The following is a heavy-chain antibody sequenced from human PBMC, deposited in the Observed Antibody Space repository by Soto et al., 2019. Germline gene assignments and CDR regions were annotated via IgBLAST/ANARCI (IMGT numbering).Heavy chain of an antibody. CDR2: IDPSDSFT. D-gene: IGHD3-10*01. V-gene: IGHV5-10-1*01. CDR3: ARRRMDRGVIKYYYGLDV. J-gene: IGHJ6*01. Sequence: GESLKISCKGSRYSFTSHWIIWVRQMPGKGLEWMGRIDPSDSFTTYNPSFQGHVTISGDKSISTAYLEWSSLKASDTAMYYCARRRMDRGVIKYYYGLDVWGQGTTVTVSS. CDR1: RYSFTSHW.